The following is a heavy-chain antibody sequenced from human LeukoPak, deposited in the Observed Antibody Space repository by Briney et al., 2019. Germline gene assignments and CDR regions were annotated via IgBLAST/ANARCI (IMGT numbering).Heavy chain of an antibody. D-gene: IGHD2-8*01. V-gene: IGHV3-23*01. Sequence: PGGSLRLSCAASGFTFSSYAMSWVRQAPGKGLERVSAFSFSGGSTYYADSVKGRFTISRDNSMNTLYLQMNSLRAEDTAVYCCAKEGGNGQFDSWGQGTLVTVSS. CDR1: GFTFSSYA. CDR2: FSFSGGST. J-gene: IGHJ4*02. CDR3: AKEGGNGQFDS.